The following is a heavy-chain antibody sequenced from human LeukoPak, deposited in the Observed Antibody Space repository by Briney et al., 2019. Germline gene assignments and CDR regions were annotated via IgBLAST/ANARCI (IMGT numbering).Heavy chain of an antibody. V-gene: IGHV5-51*01. CDR3: ARRGEAMDPFDY. CDR2: IYPGDSDT. J-gene: IGHJ4*02. Sequence: GESLKISCKDSGYSFTSYWIGWVRQMPGKGLEWMGIIYPGDSDTRYSPSLQGQVTISADKSINTAYLQWSSLKASDTAIYYCARRGEAMDPFDYWGQGTLVTVSS. CDR1: GYSFTSYW. D-gene: IGHD5-18*01.